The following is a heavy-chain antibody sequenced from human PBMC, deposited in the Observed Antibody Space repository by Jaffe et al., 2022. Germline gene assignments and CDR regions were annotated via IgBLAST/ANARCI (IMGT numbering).Heavy chain of an antibody. CDR2: IYTSGST. D-gene: IGHD4-17*01. V-gene: IGHV4-61*02. CDR3: ARGCTQDYGDYAWWFDP. CDR1: GGSISSGSYY. J-gene: IGHJ5*02. Sequence: QVQLQESGPGLVKPSQTLSLTCTVSGGSISSGSYYWSWIRQPAGKGLEWIGRIYTSGSTNYNPSLKSRVTISVDTSKNQFSLKLSSVTAADTAVYYCARGCTQDYGDYAWWFDPWGQGTLVTVSS.